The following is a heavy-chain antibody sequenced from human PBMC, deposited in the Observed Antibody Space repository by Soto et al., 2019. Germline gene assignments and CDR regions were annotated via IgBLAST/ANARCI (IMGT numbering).Heavy chain of an antibody. CDR3: AKDGGSIFSYYGMDV. J-gene: IGHJ6*02. CDR1: GFTFSRYG. V-gene: IGHV3-30*18. D-gene: IGHD2-15*01. CDR2: ISSDGTNK. Sequence: LRLSCAASGFTFSRYGMHWVRQAPGKGLEWVAVISSDGTNKYHADSVKGRFSISRDNSKNTLYLQMNSLRGEDTAVYYCAKDGGSIFSYYGMDVWGQGTTVTVS.